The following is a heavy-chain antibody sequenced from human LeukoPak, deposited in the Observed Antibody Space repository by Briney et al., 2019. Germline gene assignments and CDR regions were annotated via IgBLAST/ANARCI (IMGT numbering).Heavy chain of an antibody. CDR1: GGSISSYY. CDR3: ATQPPYCSSTSCYQFDY. CDR2: IYYSGST. D-gene: IGHD2-2*01. J-gene: IGHJ4*02. V-gene: IGHV4-59*01. Sequence: SSETVSLTCTVSGGSISSYYWSWIRQPPGKGLEWIGYIYYSGSTNYNPSLKSRVTISVDTSKNQFSLKLSSVTAADTAVYYCATQPPYCSSTSCYQFDYWGQGTLVTVSS.